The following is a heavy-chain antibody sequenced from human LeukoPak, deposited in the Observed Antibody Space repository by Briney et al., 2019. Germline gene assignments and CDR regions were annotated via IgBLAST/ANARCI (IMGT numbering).Heavy chain of an antibody. CDR1: GFTVSSNY. D-gene: IGHD6-6*01. J-gene: IGHJ4*02. CDR2: IYSGGST. CDR3: ARDRRWDSSSPLDY. V-gene: IGHV3-66*02. Sequence: GGSLRLSCAASGFTVSSNYMSWVRQAPGKGREWDSVIYSGGSTYYADSVKGRFTISRDNPKNTLYLQMNSLRAEDTAVYYCARDRRWDSSSPLDYWGQGTLVTVSS.